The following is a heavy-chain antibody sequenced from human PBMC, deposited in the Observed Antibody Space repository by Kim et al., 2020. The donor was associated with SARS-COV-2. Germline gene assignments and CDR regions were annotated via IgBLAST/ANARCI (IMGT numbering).Heavy chain of an antibody. J-gene: IGHJ4*02. CDR1: GFTFSNAW. CDR3: TTEAPSSSWPRADY. CDR2: IKSKTDGGTT. Sequence: GGSLRLSCAASGFTFSNAWMSWVRQAPGKGLEWVGRIKSKTDGGTTDYAAPVKGRFTISRDDSKNTLYLQMNSLKTEDTAVYYCTTEAPSSSWPRADYWGQGTLVTVSS. V-gene: IGHV3-15*01. D-gene: IGHD6-13*01.